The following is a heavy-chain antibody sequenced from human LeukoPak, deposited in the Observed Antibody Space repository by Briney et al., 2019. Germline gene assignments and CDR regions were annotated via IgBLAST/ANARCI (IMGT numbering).Heavy chain of an antibody. CDR3: ARVRRVYYYDSSGSQAEFDY. CDR1: GYSISSGYY. D-gene: IGHD3-22*01. Sequence: PSETLSLTCTVSGYSISSGYYWGWIRQPPGKGLEWIGSIYHSGSTYYNPSLKSRVTISVDTSKNQFSLKLSSVTAADTAVYYCARVRRVYYYDSSGSQAEFDYWGQGTLVTVSS. J-gene: IGHJ4*02. V-gene: IGHV4-38-2*02. CDR2: IYHSGST.